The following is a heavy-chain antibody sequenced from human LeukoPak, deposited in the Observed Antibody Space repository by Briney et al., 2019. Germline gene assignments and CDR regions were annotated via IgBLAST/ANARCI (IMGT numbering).Heavy chain of an antibody. V-gene: IGHV4-34*01. CDR3: ARALLGYCSGGSCYKFDY. CDR1: GGSFSGYY. J-gene: IGHJ4*02. D-gene: IGHD2-15*01. CDR2: INHSGST. Sequence: PSETLSLTCAVYGGSFSGYYWSRIRQPPGKGLEWIGEINHSGSTNYNPSLKSRVTISVDTSKNQFSLKLSSVTAADTAVYYCARALLGYCSGGSCYKFDYWGQGTLVTVSS.